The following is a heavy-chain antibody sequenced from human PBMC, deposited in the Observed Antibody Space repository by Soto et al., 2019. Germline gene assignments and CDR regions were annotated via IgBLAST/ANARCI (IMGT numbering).Heavy chain of an antibody. CDR2: IYYSGNT. CDR3: ARFDYSDYFVYY. V-gene: IGHV4-31*03. CDR1: GASISRGDYY. Sequence: QVHLQESGPGLVKPSQTLSLACTVSGASISRGDYYWSWVRHHPEKGLEWIGYIYYSGNTYYNPDLKTRVTRSVDPPQNQFSLKLSSVTAADTAVYYCARFDYSDYFVYYWGQGPLVTVSS. J-gene: IGHJ4*02. D-gene: IGHD4-17*01.